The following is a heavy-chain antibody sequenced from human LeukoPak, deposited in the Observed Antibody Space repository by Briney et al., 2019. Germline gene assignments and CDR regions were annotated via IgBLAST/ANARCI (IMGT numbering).Heavy chain of an antibody. CDR3: ARHWSYYNSAPHDAFDI. Sequence: SETLSLTCTVSGGSISSYYWSWIRQPAGKGLEWIGRIYTSGSTNYNPSLKSRVTISVDTSKNQFSLKLSSVTAADTAVYYCARHWSYYNSAPHDAFDIWGQGTMVTVSS. CDR1: GGSISSYY. CDR2: IYTSGST. V-gene: IGHV4-4*07. D-gene: IGHD1-26*01. J-gene: IGHJ3*02.